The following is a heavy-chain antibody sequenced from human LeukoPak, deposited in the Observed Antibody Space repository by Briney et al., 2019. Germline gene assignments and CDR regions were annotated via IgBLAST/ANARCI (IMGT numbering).Heavy chain of an antibody. CDR1: EFTFSSYS. CDR2: ISYDGSNK. Sequence: GGSLRLSCAASEFTFSSYSMNWVRQAPGKGLEWVAVISYDGSNKYYADSVKGRFTISRDNSKNTLYLQMNSLRAEDTAVYYCAKGLITMIVVPSYWGQGTLVTVSS. J-gene: IGHJ4*02. CDR3: AKGLITMIVVPSY. D-gene: IGHD3-22*01. V-gene: IGHV3-30*18.